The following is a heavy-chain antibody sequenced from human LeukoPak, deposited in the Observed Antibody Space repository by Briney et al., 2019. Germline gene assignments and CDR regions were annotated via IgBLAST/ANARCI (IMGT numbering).Heavy chain of an antibody. CDR2: INHNSCGT. Sequence: ASVQVSCKASRYTFTDYYMHWVRQAPGRGREWMGWINHNSCGTNLPRKLQGRVALTRFTSISTAYMELSRLRSDDTAVYYCARDSVAALPLPYYYYMDVWGKGTTVTVSS. J-gene: IGHJ6*03. V-gene: IGHV1-2*02. CDR1: RYTFTDYY. D-gene: IGHD2-15*01. CDR3: ARDSVAALPLPYYYYMDV.